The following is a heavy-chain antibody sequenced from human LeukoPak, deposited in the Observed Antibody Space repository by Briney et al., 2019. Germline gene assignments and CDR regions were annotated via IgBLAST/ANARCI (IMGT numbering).Heavy chain of an antibody. D-gene: IGHD2-15*01. V-gene: IGHV3-66*01. CDR1: GFTVSSNY. CDR3: ASRSIAAFDY. J-gene: IGHJ4*02. CDR2: IYSGGST. Sequence: PGGSLRLSCAASGFTVSSNYMSWVRQAPGKGLEWVSVIYSGGSTYYADSVKGRFTISRDNSRNTLYLQMNSLRAEDTAVYYCASRSIAAFDYWGQGTLVTVSS.